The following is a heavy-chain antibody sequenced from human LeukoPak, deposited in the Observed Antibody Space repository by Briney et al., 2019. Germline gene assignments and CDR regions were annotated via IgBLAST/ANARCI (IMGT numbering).Heavy chain of an antibody. CDR2: IIPILGIA. V-gene: IGHV1-69*04. Sequence: ASVKVSCKASGGTFSSYAISWVRQAPGQGLEWMGRIIPILGIANYAQKLQGRVTMTTDTSTSTAYMELRSLRSDDTAVYYCARDLLLAAAGTLDPYWFDPWGQGTLVTVSS. D-gene: IGHD6-13*01. J-gene: IGHJ5*02. CDR3: ARDLLLAAAGTLDPYWFDP. CDR1: GGTFSSYA.